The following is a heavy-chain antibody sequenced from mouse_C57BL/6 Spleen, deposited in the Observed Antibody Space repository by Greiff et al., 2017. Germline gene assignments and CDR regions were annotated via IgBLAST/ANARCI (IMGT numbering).Heavy chain of an antibody. V-gene: IGHV1-53*01. J-gene: IGHJ1*03. CDR1: GYTFTSYW. CDR3: ARGGLTGTWYFDV. CDR2: INPSNGGT. D-gene: IGHD4-1*01. Sequence: VQLQQSGTELVKPGASVKLSCKASGYTFTSYWMHWVKQRPGQGLEWIGNINPSNGGTNYNEKFKSKATLTVDKSSSTAYMQLSSLTSEDSAVYYCARGGLTGTWYFDVWGTGTTVTVSS.